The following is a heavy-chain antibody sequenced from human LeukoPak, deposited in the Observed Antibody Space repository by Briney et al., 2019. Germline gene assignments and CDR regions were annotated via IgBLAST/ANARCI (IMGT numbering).Heavy chain of an antibody. Sequence: GESLKISCKASGYIFTTYWIGWARQMPGKGLEWMGISYPGDSNTKYSPSFQGQVTISADKSISTAYLQWSSLKASDSAMYYCARRVYGSGTYYNAPDYYYYYMDVWGKGTTVTVSS. CDR1: GYIFTTYW. CDR3: ARRVYGSGTYYNAPDYYYYYMDV. V-gene: IGHV5-51*01. D-gene: IGHD3-10*01. J-gene: IGHJ6*03. CDR2: SYPGDSNT.